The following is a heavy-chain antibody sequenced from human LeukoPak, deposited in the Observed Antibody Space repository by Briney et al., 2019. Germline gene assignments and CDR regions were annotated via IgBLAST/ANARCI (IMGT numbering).Heavy chain of an antibody. Sequence: PGGSLRLSCAASGFTFSSYAMSWVRQAPGKGLEWVSGISASGGTTYYADSVKGRFTISRDNSKNTLYLQMNSLRAEDTAVYYCAKWARYCTNGVCYYFDYWGQGTLVTVSS. D-gene: IGHD2-8*01. CDR1: GFTFSSYA. CDR2: ISASGGTT. V-gene: IGHV3-23*01. CDR3: AKWARYCTNGVCYYFDY. J-gene: IGHJ4*02.